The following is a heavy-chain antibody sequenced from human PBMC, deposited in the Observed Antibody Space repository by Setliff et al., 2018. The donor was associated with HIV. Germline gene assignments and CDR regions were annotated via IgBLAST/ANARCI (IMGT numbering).Heavy chain of an antibody. J-gene: IGHJ6*03. CDR1: GGSFSGYY. D-gene: IGHD6-19*01. Sequence: PSETLSLTCAVYGGSFSGYYWTWIRQPPGKGLEWIGEITHSGSTNYNPSLETTITISVDTSKNQFSLKLSSVTAADTAVYYCAKGVAGLQYYYYYMDVWGKGTTVTVSS. CDR2: ITHSGST. CDR3: AKGVAGLQYYYYYMDV. V-gene: IGHV4-34*01.